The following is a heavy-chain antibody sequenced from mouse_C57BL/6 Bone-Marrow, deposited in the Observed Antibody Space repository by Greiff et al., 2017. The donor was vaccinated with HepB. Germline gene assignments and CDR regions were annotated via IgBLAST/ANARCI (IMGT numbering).Heavy chain of an antibody. CDR2: IHPSDSDT. CDR1: GYTFTSYW. J-gene: IGHJ1*03. Sequence: QVQLQQPGAELVKPGASVKVSCKASGYTFTSYWMHWVKQRPGQGLEWIGRIHPSDSDTNYNQKFKGKATLTVDKSSSTAYMQLSSLTSDDSAVYYCAISAYYPDWYFDVWGTGTTVTVSS. V-gene: IGHV1-74*01. D-gene: IGHD1-1*01. CDR3: AISAYYPDWYFDV.